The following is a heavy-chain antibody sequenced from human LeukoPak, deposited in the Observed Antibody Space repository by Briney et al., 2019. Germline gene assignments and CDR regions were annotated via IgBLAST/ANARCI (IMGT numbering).Heavy chain of an antibody. CDR1: GYTFTSYD. CDR2: MNPNSGNT. V-gene: IGHV1-8*01. CDR3: ARALSWTTDSYYYMDV. D-gene: IGHD3/OR15-3a*01. Sequence: EASVKVSCKASGYTFTSYDINWVRQATGPGLEWMGWMNPNSGNTGYAQKFQGRVTMTKNTSITTAYMELSSLRSEDTAVYYCARALSWTTDSYYYMDVWGKGTTVTVSS. J-gene: IGHJ6*03.